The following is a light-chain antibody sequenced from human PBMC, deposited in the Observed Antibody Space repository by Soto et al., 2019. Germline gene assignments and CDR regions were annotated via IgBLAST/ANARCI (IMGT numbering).Light chain of an antibody. CDR3: AAWDDSLNGVV. CDR1: TSNIGTYT. J-gene: IGLJ2*01. V-gene: IGLV1-44*01. Sequence: QSVLTQSPSVSGTPGQGVTISCSVGTSNIGTYTVNWYQQLPGTAPKVLIYGDNQRPSGVADRFSGSKSGTSASLAISGVQSEDEADYYCAAWDDSLNGVVFGGGTQLTVL. CDR2: GDN.